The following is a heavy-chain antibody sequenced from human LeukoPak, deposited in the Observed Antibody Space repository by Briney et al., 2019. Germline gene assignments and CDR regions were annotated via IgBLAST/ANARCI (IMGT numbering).Heavy chain of an antibody. CDR3: ARNPPATAEFYFDY. CDR2: INHSGST. CDR1: GGSFSGYY. D-gene: IGHD1-14*01. J-gene: IGHJ4*02. Sequence: SETLSLTCAVYGGSFSGYYWSWIRQPPGKGLEWIGEINHSGSTNYNPSLKSRVTISVDTPKNQFSLKLSSVTAADTAVYYCARNPPATAEFYFDYWGQGTLVTVSS. V-gene: IGHV4-34*01.